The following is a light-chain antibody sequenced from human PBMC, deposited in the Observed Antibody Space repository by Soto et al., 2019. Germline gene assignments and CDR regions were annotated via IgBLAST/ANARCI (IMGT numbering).Light chain of an antibody. V-gene: IGLV3-21*02. J-gene: IGLJ1*01. CDR3: QVWDSSSDLYV. Sequence: SYELTRPPWVSVAPGQTARITCGGNNIGSKSVHWYQQKPGQATVLVVYDDSDRPSGIPERFSGSNSGKTATLTISRVEAGDEVEYYCQVWDSSSDLYVFGPSTKVTV. CDR2: DDS. CDR1: NIGSKS.